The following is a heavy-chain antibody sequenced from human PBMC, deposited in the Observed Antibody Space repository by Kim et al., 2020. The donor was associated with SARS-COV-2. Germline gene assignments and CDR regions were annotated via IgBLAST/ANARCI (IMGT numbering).Heavy chain of an antibody. D-gene: IGHD3-10*01. CDR1: GGSISSYY. V-gene: IGHV4-59*13. CDR2: IYYSGST. J-gene: IGHJ6*02. CDR3: ARAGESGWFRVISGMDV. Sequence: SKTLSLTCTVSGGSISSYYWSWIRQPPGKGLEWIGYIYYSGSTNYNPSLKSRVTISVDTSKNQFSLKLSSVTAADTAVYYCARAGESGWFRVISGMDVWGQGTTVTVSS.